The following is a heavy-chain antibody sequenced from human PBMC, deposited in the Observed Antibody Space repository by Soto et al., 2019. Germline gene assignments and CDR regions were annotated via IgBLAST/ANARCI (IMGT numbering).Heavy chain of an antibody. CDR1: GFSLTTGVG. CDR3: ATLTADF. CDR2: VYWDDDK. J-gene: IGHJ4*02. Sequence: ITLEESGPTLVKPTETLTLTCTFSGFSLTTGVGVGWVRQPPGTALEWLALVYWDDDKHYTPSLMSRLTTTKDISKGQVVLTTANMDPVDNATYYCATLTADFWGPGTLVTVSS. V-gene: IGHV2-5*02.